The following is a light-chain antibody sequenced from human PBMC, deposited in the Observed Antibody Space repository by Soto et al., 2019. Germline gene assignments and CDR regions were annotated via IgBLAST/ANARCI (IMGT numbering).Light chain of an antibody. CDR2: RNN. CDR3: AAWDDSLSGYV. CDR1: SSNIGSNY. Sequence: QAVVTQPPSASGTPGQRVTISCSGSSSNIGSNYVYWYQQLPGPAPKLRIYRNNQRPSGVPDRFSGSKSGTSASLAISGLRSEDEADYYCAAWDDSLSGYVFGTGTKLTVL. J-gene: IGLJ1*01. V-gene: IGLV1-47*01.